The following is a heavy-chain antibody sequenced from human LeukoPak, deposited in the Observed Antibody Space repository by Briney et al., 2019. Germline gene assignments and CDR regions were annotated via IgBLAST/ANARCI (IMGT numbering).Heavy chain of an antibody. V-gene: IGHV3-33*01. J-gene: IGHJ3*02. CDR2: IWYDGSNK. D-gene: IGHD1-14*01. Sequence: GRSLRLSCAASGFTFRSYGMHWVRQAPGKGLEWVAVIWYDGSNKYCADSVKGRFTISRDNSKNTLYLEMSSLRAEDTAVYYCARDVLAAGATGTFDIWGQGTMVTVSS. CDR3: ARDVLAAGATGTFDI. CDR1: GFTFRSYG.